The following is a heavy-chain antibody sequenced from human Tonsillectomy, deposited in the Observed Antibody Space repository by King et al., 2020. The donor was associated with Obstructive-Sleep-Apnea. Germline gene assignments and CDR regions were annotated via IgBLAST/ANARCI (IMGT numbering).Heavy chain of an antibody. D-gene: IGHD4-17*01. CDR1: GFTFEEYA. CDR2: ISWNSGSV. Sequence: VQLVESGGGLVQPGRSLRLSCAASGFTFEEYAMHWVRQAPGKGLEWVSGISWNSGSVGYVDSVKGRFTISRDNAKNSLYLQMNSLRAEDTALYYCAKDWSPGAPHYYYGLDVWGQGTTVTVSS. V-gene: IGHV3-9*01. CDR3: AKDWSPGAPHYYYGLDV. J-gene: IGHJ6*02.